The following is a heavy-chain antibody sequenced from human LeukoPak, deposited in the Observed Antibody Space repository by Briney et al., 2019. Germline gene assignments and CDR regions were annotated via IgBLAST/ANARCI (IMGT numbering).Heavy chain of an antibody. CDR2: ISGSGGST. Sequence: GGSLRLSCAASGFTFSSYAMSWVRQAPGKGLEWVSAISGSGGSTYYADSVKGRFTISRDNSKNTLYLQMNSLRAEDTAVYYCAKVPRYDILTGYWFDYWGQGTLVTVSS. CDR1: GFTFSSYA. J-gene: IGHJ4*02. CDR3: AKVPRYDILTGYWFDY. V-gene: IGHV3-23*01. D-gene: IGHD3-9*01.